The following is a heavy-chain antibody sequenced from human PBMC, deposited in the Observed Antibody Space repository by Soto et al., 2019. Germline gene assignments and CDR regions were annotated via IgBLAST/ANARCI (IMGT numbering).Heavy chain of an antibody. J-gene: IGHJ4*02. CDR1: GGSFSGYY. CDR3: ARGSSLGKKFDY. Sequence: SETLSLTCAVYGGSFSGYYWSWIRQPPGKGLEWIGEINHSGSTNYNPSLKSRVTISVDTSKNQFSLKLSSVTAADTAVYYCARGSSLGKKFDYWGQGTLVTVSS. CDR2: INHSGST. V-gene: IGHV4-34*01.